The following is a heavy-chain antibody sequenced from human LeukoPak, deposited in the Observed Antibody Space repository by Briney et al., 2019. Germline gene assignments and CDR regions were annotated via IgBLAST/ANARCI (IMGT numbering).Heavy chain of an antibody. CDR3: ARRVRVEATPQYYFDY. V-gene: IGHV4-4*09. J-gene: IGHJ4*02. Sequence: SETLSHTCTVSGGSISSYYWSWIRQPPGKGLEWIGYIYTSGSTNYNPSLKSRVTISVDTSKNQFSLKLSSVTAADTAVYYCARRVRVEATPQYYFDYWGQGTLVTVSS. CDR2: IYTSGST. D-gene: IGHD1-26*01. CDR1: GGSISSYY.